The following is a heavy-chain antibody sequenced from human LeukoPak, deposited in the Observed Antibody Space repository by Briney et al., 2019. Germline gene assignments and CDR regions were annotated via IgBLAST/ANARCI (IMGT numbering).Heavy chain of an antibody. CDR1: GFTFSSYG. D-gene: IGHD6-13*01. CDR2: IWYDGSNK. Sequence: PGRSLRLSCAASGFTFSSYGMHWVRQAPGKGLEWVAVIWYDGSNKYYADSVKGRFTISRDNSKNTLYLQMNSLRAEDTAVYYCARGSGSSWPYFDYWGQGTLVTVSS. CDR3: ARGSGSSWPYFDY. V-gene: IGHV3-33*01. J-gene: IGHJ4*02.